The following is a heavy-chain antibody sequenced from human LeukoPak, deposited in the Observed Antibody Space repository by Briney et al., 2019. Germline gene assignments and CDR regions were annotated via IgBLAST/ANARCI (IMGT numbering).Heavy chain of an antibody. D-gene: IGHD2-2*01. J-gene: IGHJ4*02. CDR2: IYHSGST. CDR1: GGSISSGGYS. CDR3: ASVVRHTVDY. V-gene: IGHV4-30-2*01. Sequence: SQTLSLTCAVSGGSISSGGYSWRWIRQPPGKGLEWIGYIYHSGSTYYNPSLKSRVTISVDRSKNQFSLKLSSVTAADTAVYYCASVVRHTVDYWGQGTLVTVSS.